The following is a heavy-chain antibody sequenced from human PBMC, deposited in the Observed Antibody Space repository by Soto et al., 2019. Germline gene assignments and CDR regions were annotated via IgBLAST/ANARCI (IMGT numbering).Heavy chain of an antibody. CDR3: AKDYDSSGYYSRFDY. V-gene: IGHV3-23*01. J-gene: IGHJ4*02. Sequence: GGSLRLSCAASGFTFSSYAMSWVRQAPGKGLEWVSAISGSGGSTYYADSVKGRFTISRDNSKNTLYLQMNSLRAEDTAVYYRAKDYDSSGYYSRFDYWGQGTLVTVSS. CDR1: GFTFSSYA. CDR2: ISGSGGST. D-gene: IGHD3-22*01.